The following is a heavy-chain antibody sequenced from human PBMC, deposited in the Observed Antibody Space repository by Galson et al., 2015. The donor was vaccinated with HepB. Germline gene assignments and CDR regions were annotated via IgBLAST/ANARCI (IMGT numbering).Heavy chain of an antibody. CDR3: ARDIGTGDEAFDI. CDR1: GSTFTGYY. J-gene: IGHJ3*02. D-gene: IGHD1-1*01. V-gene: IGHV1-2*04. CDR2: INPNSGGT. Sequence: SVTVSCKASGSTFTGYYMPWVRQAPGQGLEWMGWINPNSGGTNYAQKFQGWVTMTRDTSISTAYMELSRLRSDDTAVYYCARDIGTGDEAFDIWGQGTMVTVSS.